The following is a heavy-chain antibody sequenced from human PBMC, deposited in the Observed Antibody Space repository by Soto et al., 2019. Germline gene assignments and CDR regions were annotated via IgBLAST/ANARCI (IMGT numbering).Heavy chain of an antibody. CDR3: ARGNRPLIRDAFDV. J-gene: IGHJ3*01. CDR2: IYPGDSDT. CDR1: GYIFTNYW. V-gene: IGHV5-51*01. Sequence: GESLKISCKASGYIFTNYWIGWVRQMPGKGLEWMGVIYPGDSDTRYSPSFQGQVTISADKSSSTTYLQWSSLRASGTAIYYCARGNRPLIRDAFDVWGQGTMVTVSS.